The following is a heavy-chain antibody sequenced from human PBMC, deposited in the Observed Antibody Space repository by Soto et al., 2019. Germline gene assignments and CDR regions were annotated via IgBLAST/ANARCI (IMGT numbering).Heavy chain of an antibody. D-gene: IGHD2-8*01. J-gene: IGHJ6*02. CDR2: LTASGLNT. V-gene: IGHV3-23*01. CDR3: AKGLGNAKEV. CDR1: VFNVGSYG. Sequence: GSLRLSCSASVFNVGSYGMSWVRQAPGKGLEWVSGLTASGLNTYYTDSVKGRFTISRDNSRNTVYLQMSGLRVEDTAVFHCAKGLGNAKEVWGQGTTVTVSS.